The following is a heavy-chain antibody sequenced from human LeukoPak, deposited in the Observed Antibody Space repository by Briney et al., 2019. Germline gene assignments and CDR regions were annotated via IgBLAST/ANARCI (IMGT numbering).Heavy chain of an antibody. CDR2: IKQDGSEK. CDR1: GFTFSSYS. CDR3: ARYPIYDYDSSGPIDF. D-gene: IGHD3-22*01. J-gene: IGHJ3*01. Sequence: PGGSLRLSCAASGFTFSSYSMTWVRQAPGKGLEWVANIKQDGSEKNYVDSVKGRFTTSRDNARNSLYLQMNSLRAEDTAIYYCARYPIYDYDSSGPIDFWGQGTMVTVSS. V-gene: IGHV3-7*01.